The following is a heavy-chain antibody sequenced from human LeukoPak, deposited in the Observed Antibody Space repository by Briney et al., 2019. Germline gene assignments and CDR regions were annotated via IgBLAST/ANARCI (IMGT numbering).Heavy chain of an antibody. J-gene: IGHJ4*02. D-gene: IGHD6-19*01. CDR1: GFTLSSYS. CDR2: ISSGSTTI. CDR3: ARDVEQWLVRVYYFDY. V-gene: IGHV3-48*01. Sequence: PGGSLRLSCATSGFTLSSYSMNWVRQAPGKGLEWVSYISSGSTTIYYADSVKGRFTISRDNAKNSLYLQMNSLRAEDTAVYYCARDVEQWLVRVYYFDYWGQGTLGTVSS.